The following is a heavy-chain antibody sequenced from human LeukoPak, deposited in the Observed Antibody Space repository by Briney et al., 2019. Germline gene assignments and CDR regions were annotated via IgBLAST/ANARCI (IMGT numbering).Heavy chain of an antibody. V-gene: IGHV3-9*01. D-gene: IGHD3-22*01. CDR1: GFTFDDYA. CDR3: AKDSSEDYYDSSGPLLDY. CDR2: ISWNSGSI. J-gene: IGHJ4*02. Sequence: GGSLRLSCAASGFTFDDYAMHWVRQAPGKGLEWVSGISWNSGSIGYADSVKGRFTISRDNAKNSLYLQMNRLRAEDTALYYCAKDSSEDYYDSSGPLLDYWGQGTLVTVSS.